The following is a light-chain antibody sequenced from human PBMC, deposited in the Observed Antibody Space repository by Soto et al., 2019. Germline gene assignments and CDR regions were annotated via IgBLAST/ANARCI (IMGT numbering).Light chain of an antibody. CDR1: QNIGRF. CDR2: VAS. V-gene: IGKV1-39*01. CDR3: QQSFTTPHT. J-gene: IGKJ4*01. Sequence: DIQMTQSPSSLSASVGDRVTITCRASQNIGRFLNWHQQKPGKAPNVLINVASTLRSGVPSRFSGSGSGTDFNLTINSLQPEDFATYFCQQSFTTPHTFGGGTKVEIK.